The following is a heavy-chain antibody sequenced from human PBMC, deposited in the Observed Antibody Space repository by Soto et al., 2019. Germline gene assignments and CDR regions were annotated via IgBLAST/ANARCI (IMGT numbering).Heavy chain of an antibody. J-gene: IGHJ5*02. CDR2: FIPKYNTA. D-gene: IGHD3-22*01. CDR1: GGTFSNYA. CDR3: ARDGSDIDSSGTYYWFDP. Sequence: QVHLVQSGPEVKKPGSSVKLSCKASGGTFSNYAVSWVRQVPGQGLEWIGGFIPKYNTANYAENFRGRLTLTADESTTTAYMELTSLTFEDTATYYCARDGSDIDSSGTYYWFDPWGQGTLVTVSS. V-gene: IGHV1-69*01.